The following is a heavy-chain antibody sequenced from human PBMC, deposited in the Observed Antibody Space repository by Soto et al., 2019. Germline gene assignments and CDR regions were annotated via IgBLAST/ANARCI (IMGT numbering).Heavy chain of an antibody. CDR2: ISTSGGST. CDR1: GFTFSSCA. J-gene: IGHJ4*02. Sequence: PGGSLRLSCTASGFTFSSCAMSWVRQAPGKGLEWVSTISTSGGSTYYADSMKGRFTVSRDNSNNILYLQMNSLRAEDTAVYFCAKGGRSWNYFDCWGRGTLVTVSS. V-gene: IGHV3-23*01. CDR3: AKGGRSWNYFDC. D-gene: IGHD6-13*01.